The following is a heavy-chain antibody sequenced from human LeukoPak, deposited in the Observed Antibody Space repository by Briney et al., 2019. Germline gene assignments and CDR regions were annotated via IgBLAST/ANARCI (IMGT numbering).Heavy chain of an antibody. V-gene: IGHV3-7*01. Sequence: GGSLRLSCAVSGFTFSSYWMSWVRQAPGKGLEWVANIKQDGSEKYYVDSVKGRFTISRDNAKNSLYLQMNSVRAEDTAVYYCARDRIAARPYYFDYWGQGTLVTVSS. D-gene: IGHD6-6*01. J-gene: IGHJ4*02. CDR1: GFTFSSYW. CDR3: ARDRIAARPYYFDY. CDR2: IKQDGSEK.